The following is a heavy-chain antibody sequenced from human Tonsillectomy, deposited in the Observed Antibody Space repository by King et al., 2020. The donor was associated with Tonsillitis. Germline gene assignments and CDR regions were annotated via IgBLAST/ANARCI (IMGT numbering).Heavy chain of an antibody. CDR3: AGGISGLDAFDI. J-gene: IGHJ3*02. D-gene: IGHD2-15*01. CDR1: VYSFTIYW. Sequence: QLVQAGAEVKKPGESLKISCKGSVYSFTIYWIGGVRQIPGKGLEWMVIIYPGGSDTRSSPPFQGQATISADKSISTAYLQWSSLKASDTAMYYCAGGISGLDAFDIWGQGTMVTVSS. V-gene: IGHV5-51*03. CDR2: IYPGGSDT.